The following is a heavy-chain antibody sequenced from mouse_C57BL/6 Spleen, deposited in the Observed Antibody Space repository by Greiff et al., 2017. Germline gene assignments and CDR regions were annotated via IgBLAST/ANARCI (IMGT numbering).Heavy chain of an antibody. Sequence: EVQLVESGGGLVKPGGSLKLSCAASGFTFSSYAMSWVRQTPEKRLEWVATISDGGSYTYYPDNVKGRFTISRDNAKNNLYLQMSHLKSEDTAMYYCVAYYSNPFAYWGQGTLVTVSA. V-gene: IGHV5-4*01. D-gene: IGHD2-5*01. J-gene: IGHJ3*01. CDR1: GFTFSSYA. CDR2: ISDGGSYT. CDR3: VAYYSNPFAY.